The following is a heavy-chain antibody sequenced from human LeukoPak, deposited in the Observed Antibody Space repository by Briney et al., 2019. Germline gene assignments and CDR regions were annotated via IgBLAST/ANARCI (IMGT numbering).Heavy chain of an antibody. J-gene: IGHJ4*02. D-gene: IGHD3-3*01. V-gene: IGHV3-30-3*01. CDR2: ISYDGSNK. CDR3: ARARPLRLGYFDY. Sequence: GRSLRLSCAASGFTFSSYAMHWVRQAPGKGLEWVAVISYDGSNKYYADSVKGRFTISRDNSKNTLYLQMNSLRAEDTAVYYCARARPLRLGYFDYWGQGTLVTVSS. CDR1: GFTFSSYA.